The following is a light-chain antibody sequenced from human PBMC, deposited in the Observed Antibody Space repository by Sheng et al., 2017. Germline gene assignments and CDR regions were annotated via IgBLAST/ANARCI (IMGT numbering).Light chain of an antibody. CDR3: QQYNDWPLT. J-gene: IGKJ4*01. CDR1: QSVSSN. V-gene: IGKV3D-15*01. CDR2: GAS. Sequence: IVMTQSPAALSVSPGERATLSCRASQSVSSNLAWYQQKPGQAPRFLIYGASTRAPGVPARFSGSGSGTEFTLTINSLQSEDFALYYCQQYNDWPLTFGGGTKVEI.